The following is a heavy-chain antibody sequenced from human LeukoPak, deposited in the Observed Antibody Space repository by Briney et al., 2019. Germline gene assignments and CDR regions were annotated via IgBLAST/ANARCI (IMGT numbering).Heavy chain of an antibody. CDR3: ARSRSGGSCDKRVFDY. D-gene: IGHD2-15*01. J-gene: IGHJ4*02. Sequence: SETPSLTCAVSGGSFSGYYWSWIRQPPGKGLEWIGEINHSGSTNYNPSLKSRVTISVDTSKNQFSLKLSSVTAADTAVYYCARSRSGGSCDKRVFDYWGQGTLVTVSP. CDR2: INHSGST. CDR1: GGSFSGYY. V-gene: IGHV4-34*01.